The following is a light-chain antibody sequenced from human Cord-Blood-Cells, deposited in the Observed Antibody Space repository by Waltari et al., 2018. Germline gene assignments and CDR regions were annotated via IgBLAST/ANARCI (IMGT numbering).Light chain of an antibody. Sequence: DIVMTQSPDSLAVSLGERATINCKSSQSVLYSSNNKNYLAWYQRKPGQPPKLLIYWASTRESGVPDRFIGSGSGTDLTLTISSLQAEDVAVYYCQQYYSTPLTFGGGTKVEIK. CDR3: QQYYSTPLT. V-gene: IGKV4-1*01. CDR1: QSVLYSSNNKNY. J-gene: IGKJ4*01. CDR2: WAS.